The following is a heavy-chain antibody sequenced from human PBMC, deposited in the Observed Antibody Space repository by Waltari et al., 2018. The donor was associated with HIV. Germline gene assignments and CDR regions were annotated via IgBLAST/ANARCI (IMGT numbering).Heavy chain of an antibody. CDR3: LTSGYNFVEFGHRLDF. CDR1: WFNFDIYG. J-gene: IGHJ4*02. Sequence: EVQFLACGGGTVRAGGTLRLSWLAAWFNFDIYGTTWVRQAPGKGFAWTSRITLSASATYSADSVNGRATVSRDNSMDMLALHISSRTVDDAAVYHWLTSGYNFVEFGHRLDFWGLGILVTVS. V-gene: IGHV3-23*01. D-gene: IGHD5-18*01. CDR2: ITLSASAT.